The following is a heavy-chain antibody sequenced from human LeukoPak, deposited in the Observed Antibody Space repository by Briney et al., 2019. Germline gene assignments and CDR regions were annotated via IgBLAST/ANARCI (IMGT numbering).Heavy chain of an antibody. Sequence: SDTLSLTCTVSGGAINSYYWSWLRQPPGKGLEWIGHLSYSGSTNYNPSLKSRVTILVDTSKNQFSLKLNSVTAADTAVYYCARDGGDYGGNSGTYYFDCWGQGTLVTVSS. CDR3: ARDGGDYGGNSGTYYFDC. CDR2: LSYSGST. CDR1: GGAINSYY. V-gene: IGHV4-59*01. D-gene: IGHD4-23*01. J-gene: IGHJ4*02.